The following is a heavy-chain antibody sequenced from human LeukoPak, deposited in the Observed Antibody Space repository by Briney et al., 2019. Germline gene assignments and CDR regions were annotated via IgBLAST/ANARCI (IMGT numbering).Heavy chain of an antibody. CDR1: GFTFDDYA. CDR2: ISWNSGSI. D-gene: IGHD6-19*01. Sequence: GGSLRLSCAASGFTFDDYAMHWVRHAPGKGLEWVSGISWNSGSISYADSVKGRFTISRDNAKNSLYLQMNSLRAEDMALYYCAKDMSGTSHVAGFDYWGQGTLVTVSS. CDR3: AKDMSGTSHVAGFDY. V-gene: IGHV3-9*03. J-gene: IGHJ4*02.